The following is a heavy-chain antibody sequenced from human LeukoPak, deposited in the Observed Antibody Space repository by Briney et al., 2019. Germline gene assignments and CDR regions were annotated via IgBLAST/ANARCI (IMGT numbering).Heavy chain of an antibody. CDR3: AKLLAPAREFCISTSCPGPFDC. D-gene: IGHD2-2*01. CDR2: ISSSSSYI. CDR1: GFTFSSYS. V-gene: IGHV3-21*01. Sequence: GGSLRLSCAASGFTFSSYSMNWVRQAPGKGLEWVSSISSSSSYIYYADSVKGRFTISRDNSKNTLDLQMNSLRAEDTAVYYCAKLLAPAREFCISTSCPGPFDCWGQGTLVTVSS. J-gene: IGHJ4*02.